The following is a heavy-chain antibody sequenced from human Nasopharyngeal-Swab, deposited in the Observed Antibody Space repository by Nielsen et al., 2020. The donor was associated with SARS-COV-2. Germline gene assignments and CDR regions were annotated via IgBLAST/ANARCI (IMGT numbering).Heavy chain of an antibody. J-gene: IGHJ5*02. V-gene: IGHV7-4-1*02. CDR1: GYTFPSYA. CDR3: ARGRAIAVAGTWGYNGFDP. Sequence: SVTVSCQASGYTFPSYAMNCVRQAPGQGLEWMGWINTNTGNPTYAQGFTGRFVFSLDTSVSTAYLQISSLKAEDTAVYYCARGRAIAVAGTWGYNGFDPWGQGTLVTVSS. D-gene: IGHD6-19*01. CDR2: INTNTGNP.